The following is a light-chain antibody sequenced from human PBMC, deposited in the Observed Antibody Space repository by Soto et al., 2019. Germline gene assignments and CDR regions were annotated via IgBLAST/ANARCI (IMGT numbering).Light chain of an antibody. J-gene: IGKJ1*01. CDR1: QTISSW. CDR3: QHYNSYSEA. V-gene: IGKV1-5*03. CDR2: KAS. Sequence: DIPSTESPSPLSVSVGDRVTITCRASQTISSWLAWYQQKPGKAPKLLIYKASTLKSGVPSRFSGSGSGTEFTLTISSLQPDDFATYYCQHYNSYSEAFGQGTKVDI.